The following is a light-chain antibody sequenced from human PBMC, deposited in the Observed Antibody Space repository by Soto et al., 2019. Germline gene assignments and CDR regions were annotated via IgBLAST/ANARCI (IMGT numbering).Light chain of an antibody. J-gene: IGLJ3*02. CDR1: SSNIGADYD. V-gene: IGLV1-40*01. CDR2: DNS. Sequence: QSVLTQPPSVSGAPGQSITISCTGSSSNIGADYDVHWYQQPPGSSPKLLMFDNSNRPSGVPDRFSGSKSGTSASLAITGLQAEDEADYYCQSYDISLSGVVFGGGTKVTVL. CDR3: QSYDISLSGVV.